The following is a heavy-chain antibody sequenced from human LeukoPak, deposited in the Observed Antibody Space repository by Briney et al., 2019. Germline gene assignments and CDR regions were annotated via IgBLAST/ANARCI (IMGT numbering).Heavy chain of an antibody. CDR2: ISAYNGKT. CDR3: ARVDGSPDY. Sequence: ASVKVSCKASDYTFTNYGVSWVRQAPGQGLEWVGWISAYNGKTYYAQKFQGRVTITRDTSISTVYMELSSLRSEDTALYFCARVDGSPDYWGQGTLVTVSS. CDR1: DYTFTNYG. V-gene: IGHV1-18*01. D-gene: IGHD2-15*01. J-gene: IGHJ4*02.